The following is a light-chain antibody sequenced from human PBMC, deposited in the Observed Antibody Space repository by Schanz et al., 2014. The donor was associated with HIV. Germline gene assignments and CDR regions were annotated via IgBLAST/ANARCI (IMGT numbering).Light chain of an antibody. CDR3: NSYTSKNTPI. Sequence: QSVLTQPPSVSGAPGQRVTISCTGSSSNIGAGYDVHWYQQLPGTAPKLLIYGNSNRPSGVPDRFSGSKSGTSASLAITGLQAEDEADYYCNSYTSKNTPIFGGGTKLTVL. J-gene: IGLJ2*01. CDR2: GNS. CDR1: SSNIGAGYD. V-gene: IGLV1-40*01.